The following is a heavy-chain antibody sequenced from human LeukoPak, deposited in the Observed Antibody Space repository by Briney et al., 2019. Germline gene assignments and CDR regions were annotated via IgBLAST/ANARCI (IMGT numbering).Heavy chain of an antibody. Sequence: GGSLRLSCAASGFTFSIFWMHWVRQAPGKGLVWVSRISTDGSRTDYADSVKGRFTISRDNAKNTLYLQMNSLRAEDTAVYYCASGSYAFDIRGQGTMVTVSS. J-gene: IGHJ3*02. CDR3: ASGSYAFDI. V-gene: IGHV3-74*01. CDR1: GFTFSIFW. CDR2: ISTDGSRT.